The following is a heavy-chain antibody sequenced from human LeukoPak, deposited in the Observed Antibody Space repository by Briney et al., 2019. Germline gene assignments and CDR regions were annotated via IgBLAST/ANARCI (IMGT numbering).Heavy chain of an antibody. CDR1: GYTFTSYG. Sequence: WASVKVSCKASGYTFTSYGISWVRQAPGQVLEWMGWISAYNGNTNYAQKLQGRVTMTTDTSTSTAYMELRSLRSDDTAVYYCARGRVISSRWQYDAFDIWGQGTMVTVSS. J-gene: IGHJ3*02. CDR3: ARGRVISSRWQYDAFDI. CDR2: ISAYNGNT. D-gene: IGHD6-13*01. V-gene: IGHV1-18*01.